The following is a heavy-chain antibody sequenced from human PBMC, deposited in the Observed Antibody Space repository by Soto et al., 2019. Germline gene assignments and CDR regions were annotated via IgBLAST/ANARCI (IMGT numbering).Heavy chain of an antibody. CDR1: GFTFSSYA. Sequence: QVQLVESGGGVVQPGRSLRLSCAASGFTFSSYAMHWVRQAPGKGLEWVAVISYDGSNKYYADSVKGRFTISRDNSKNTLYLQMNSLRAEDTAVYYCARATVGGDFDYWGQGTLVTVSS. J-gene: IGHJ4*02. V-gene: IGHV3-30-3*01. CDR2: ISYDGSNK. D-gene: IGHD4-17*01. CDR3: ARATVGGDFDY.